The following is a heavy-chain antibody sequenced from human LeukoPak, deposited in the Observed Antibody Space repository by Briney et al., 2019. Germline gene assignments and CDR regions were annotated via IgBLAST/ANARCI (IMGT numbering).Heavy chain of an antibody. CDR2: ISGSGGST. J-gene: IGHJ3*02. Sequence: GGSLRLSCAASGFTFSSYAMSWVRKAPGKGLEGVSPISGSGGSTYYADSVKGRFTISRDNSKNTLYLQMNSLRAEDTAVYYCAKGRLAYCGGDCSIFDAFDIWGQGTMVTVSS. CDR1: GFTFSSYA. D-gene: IGHD2-21*02. V-gene: IGHV3-23*01. CDR3: AKGRLAYCGGDCSIFDAFDI.